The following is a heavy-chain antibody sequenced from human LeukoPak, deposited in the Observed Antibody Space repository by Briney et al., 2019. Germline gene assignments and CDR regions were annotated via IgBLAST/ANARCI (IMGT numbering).Heavy chain of an antibody. V-gene: IGHV3-30-3*01. CDR3: ARDRCGGSCYYDY. Sequence: GGSLRLSCAASGFTFSSYAMHWVRQAPGKGLEWVAVISYDGSNKYYADSVKGRFTISRDNSKNTLYLQMNSLRAKDTAVYYCARDRCGGSCYYDYWGQGTLVTVSS. D-gene: IGHD2-15*01. J-gene: IGHJ4*02. CDR1: GFTFSSYA. CDR2: ISYDGSNK.